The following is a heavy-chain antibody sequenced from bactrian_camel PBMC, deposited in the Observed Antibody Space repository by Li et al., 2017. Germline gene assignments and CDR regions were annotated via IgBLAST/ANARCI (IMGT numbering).Heavy chain of an antibody. CDR2: TITSDGST. CDR3: APDSSPQMGCY. V-gene: IGHV3S63*01. D-gene: IGHD3*01. CDR1: EFTFDDSD. J-gene: IGHJ4*01. Sequence: QLVESGGGAVQAGGSLRLSCTASEFTFDDSDVGWYRQVPDVECEWVSTITSDGSTRYSDAVKGRFTIAQNNAKNTVYLQMNSLKPEDTAMYYCAPDSSPQMGCYWTRGTQVTV.